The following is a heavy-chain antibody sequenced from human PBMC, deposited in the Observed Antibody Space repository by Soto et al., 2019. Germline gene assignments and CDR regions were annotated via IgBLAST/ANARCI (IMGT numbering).Heavy chain of an antibody. Sequence: PSQTLSLTCAISGDSVSSTSTAWSWIRQSPSRGLEWLGRTYYRSKWYSDYAVSVKSRITINPDTSKNQFSLQLNSVTPEDTAVYYCARDRYSSSGWFDPWGQGTPVTVSS. CDR3: ARDRYSSSGWFDP. CDR2: TYYRSKWYS. CDR1: GDSVSSTSTA. D-gene: IGHD3-10*01. J-gene: IGHJ5*02. V-gene: IGHV6-1*01.